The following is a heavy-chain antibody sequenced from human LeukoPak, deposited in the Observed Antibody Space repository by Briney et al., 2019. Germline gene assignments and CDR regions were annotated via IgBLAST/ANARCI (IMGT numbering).Heavy chain of an antibody. D-gene: IGHD6-13*01. Sequence: GGSLRLSCAASGFTFSSYAMSWVRQAPGKGLEWVSAISGSGGSTYYADSVKGRFTISRDNAKNSLYLQMNSLRAEDTAVYYCARAPYLYSSSWYSRPTNFDYWGQGTLVTVSS. CDR2: ISGSGGST. CDR1: GFTFSSYA. V-gene: IGHV3-23*01. J-gene: IGHJ4*02. CDR3: ARAPYLYSSSWYSRPTNFDY.